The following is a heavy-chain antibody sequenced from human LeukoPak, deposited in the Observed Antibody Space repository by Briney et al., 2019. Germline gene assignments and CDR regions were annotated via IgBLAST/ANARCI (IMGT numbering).Heavy chain of an antibody. D-gene: IGHD3-10*01. CDR3: ARHPFGSARFDP. Sequence: PSETLSLTCSVSGGSISTYYWSWIRQPPGKGLEWIGYIYETGRTSYSLSLRSRVSMSVDTLKNQFSLRVSFLTAADTAVYYCARHPFGSARFDPWGQGILVIVSS. CDR2: IYETGRT. CDR1: GGSISTYY. V-gene: IGHV4-59*08. J-gene: IGHJ5*02.